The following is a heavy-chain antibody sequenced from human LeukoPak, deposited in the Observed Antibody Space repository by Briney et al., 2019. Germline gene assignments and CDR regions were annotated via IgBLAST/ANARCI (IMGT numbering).Heavy chain of an antibody. CDR3: ARDYYDSSGYLDY. CDR1: GYTLTELS. V-gene: IGHV1-24*01. J-gene: IGHJ4*02. D-gene: IGHD3-22*01. Sequence: ASVKVSCKVSGYTLTELSMHWVRQAPGKGLEWMGGFDPEGGKTIYAQKFQGRVTMTEDTSTGTAYMELSSLRSEDTAVYYCARDYYDSSGYLDYWGQGTLVTVSS. CDR2: FDPEGGKT.